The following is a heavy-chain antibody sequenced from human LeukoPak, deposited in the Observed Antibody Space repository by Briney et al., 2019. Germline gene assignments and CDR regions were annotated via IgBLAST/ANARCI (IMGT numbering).Heavy chain of an antibody. D-gene: IGHD3-22*01. Sequence: GGSLRLSCAASGFTFSSYWMSWVRQAPGKGLEWVANIKQDGSEKYYVDSVKGRFTISRDNAKNSLYLQMNSLRAEDTAVYYCARVGDYYDSSGYRGGRDYWGQGTLVTVSS. V-gene: IGHV3-7*01. CDR1: GFTFSSYW. CDR2: IKQDGSEK. CDR3: ARVGDYYDSSGYRGGRDY. J-gene: IGHJ4*02.